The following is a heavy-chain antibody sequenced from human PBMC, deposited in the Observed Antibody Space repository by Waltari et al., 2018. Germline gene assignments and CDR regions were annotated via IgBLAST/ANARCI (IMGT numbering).Heavy chain of an antibody. Sequence: DVQVVESGGDFIPPGGSLRLSCAGSGVIFSDSGMGWVRQAPGKGLEWVANIKKDGTSKYYVDFVKGRFTISRDNAKNSIYLQMFNLRVEDTAVYYCARHGDFCFDYWGQGVLVTVSS. CDR2: IKKDGTSK. J-gene: IGHJ4*02. CDR1: GVIFSDSG. D-gene: IGHD2-21*01. CDR3: ARHGDFCFDY. V-gene: IGHV3-7*01.